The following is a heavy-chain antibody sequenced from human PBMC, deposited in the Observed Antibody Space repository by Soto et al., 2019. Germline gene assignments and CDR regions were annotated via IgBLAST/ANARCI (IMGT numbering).Heavy chain of an antibody. Sequence: GGSLRLSCAASGFTLSSYDMHLVRQATGKGLEWVSFVDVAGDTKYSDSVKGRFIISRENARNSLYPQMHTLTVGDTAVYYCARVQVSSSSGHSWFDSWGQGILVTVSS. CDR1: GFTLSSYD. D-gene: IGHD6-6*01. J-gene: IGHJ5*01. V-gene: IGHV3-13*01. CDR3: ARVQVSSSSGHSWFDS. CDR2: VDVAGDT.